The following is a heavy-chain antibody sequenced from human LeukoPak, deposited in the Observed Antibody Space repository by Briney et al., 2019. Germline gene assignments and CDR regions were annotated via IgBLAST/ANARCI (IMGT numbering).Heavy chain of an antibody. Sequence: ASVKVSCKASGYTFGNYGISWVRQAPGQGLEWMGWISAYNGNTNYAQKFQGRVTMTTDTSTSTAYMELRSLTSDDTAVYYCARDRYSTLTTVFDYWGQGTLVTVSS. J-gene: IGHJ4*02. CDR2: ISAYNGNT. CDR1: GYTFGNYG. D-gene: IGHD4-17*01. V-gene: IGHV1-18*01. CDR3: ARDRYSTLTTVFDY.